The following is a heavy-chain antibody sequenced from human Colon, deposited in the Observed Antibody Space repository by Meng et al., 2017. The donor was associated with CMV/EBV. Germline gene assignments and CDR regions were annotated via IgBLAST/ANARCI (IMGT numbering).Heavy chain of an antibody. CDR2: IRNDRSYE. Sequence: QVNMVESGGGVVQPGGVLRLSCAASGFTFSSYGMHWVRQAPGKGLEWVTFIRNDRSYEYYADSVQGRFTVSRDNSKNTMYLQMNSLGGDDTAVYYCAKVADYADFVMEYWGQGTLVTVSS. D-gene: IGHD4-17*01. CDR1: GFTFSSYG. V-gene: IGHV3-30*02. CDR3: AKVADYADFVMEY. J-gene: IGHJ4*02.